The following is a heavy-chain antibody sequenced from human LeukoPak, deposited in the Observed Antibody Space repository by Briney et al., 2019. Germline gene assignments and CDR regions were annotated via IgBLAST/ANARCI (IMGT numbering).Heavy chain of an antibody. J-gene: IGHJ4*02. CDR3: ARGYYDSSGYDPGLGY. Sequence: ASVKVSCKASGYTFTSFYMQWVRQAPGQGLEWMGIINPSCGSTNYAQKFQGRVSMTRDTSTSTVYMELSSLRSEDTAMYWCARGYYDSSGYDPGLGYWGQGTLVTVSS. V-gene: IGHV1-46*01. CDR1: GYTFTSFY. D-gene: IGHD3-22*01. CDR2: INPSCGST.